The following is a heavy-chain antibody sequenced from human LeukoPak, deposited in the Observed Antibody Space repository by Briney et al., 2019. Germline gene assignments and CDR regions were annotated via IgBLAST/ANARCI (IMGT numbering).Heavy chain of an antibody. CDR1: GGSISSYY. V-gene: IGHV4-59*01. CDR2: IYYSGST. D-gene: IGHD4-23*01. CDR3: ARAKVGPDDNWFDP. J-gene: IGHJ5*02. Sequence: SETLSLTCTVSGGSISSYYWSWIRQPPGKGLEWIGYIYYSGSTNHNPSLKSRVTISVDTSKNQFSLKLSSVTAADTAVYYCARAKVGPDDNWFDPWGQGTLVTVSS.